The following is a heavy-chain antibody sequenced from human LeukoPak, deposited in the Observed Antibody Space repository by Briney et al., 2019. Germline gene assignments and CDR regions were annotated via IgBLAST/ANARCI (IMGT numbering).Heavy chain of an antibody. Sequence: EASVKVSCKASGYTFTSYGISWVRQAPGQGLEWMGWISAYNGNTNYAQKFQGRVTITTDESTSTAYMELSSLRSEDTAVYYCAREYYVDETDYWGQGTLVTVSS. CDR1: GYTFTSYG. J-gene: IGHJ4*02. V-gene: IGHV1-18*01. CDR2: ISAYNGNT. D-gene: IGHD1-26*01. CDR3: AREYYVDETDY.